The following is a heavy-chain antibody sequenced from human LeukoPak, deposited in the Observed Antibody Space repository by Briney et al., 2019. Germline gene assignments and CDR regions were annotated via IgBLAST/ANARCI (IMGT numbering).Heavy chain of an antibody. CDR1: GFTFSSYA. Sequence: GGSLRLSCAASGFTFSSYAMHWVRQAPGKGLEWVAVISYDGSNKYYADSVKGRFTISRDNSKNTLYLQMNSLRAEDTAVYYCASGKFVEMATIGYWGQGTLVTVSS. CDR2: ISYDGSNK. CDR3: ASGKFVEMATIGY. V-gene: IGHV3-30-3*01. D-gene: IGHD5-24*01. J-gene: IGHJ4*02.